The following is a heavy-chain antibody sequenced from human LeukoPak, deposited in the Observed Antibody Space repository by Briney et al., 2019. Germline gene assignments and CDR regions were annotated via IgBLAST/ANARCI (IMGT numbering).Heavy chain of an antibody. V-gene: IGHV1-69*04. CDR3: AREDSSSPRPSDASDI. J-gene: IGHJ3*02. D-gene: IGHD6-13*01. CDR2: IIPILGIA. Sequence: SVKVSCKASGGTFSSYAISWVRQAPGQGLEWMGRIIPILGIANYAQKFQGRVTITADKSTSTAYMELRSLRSDDTAVYYCAREDSSSPRPSDASDIWGQGTMVTVSS. CDR1: GGTFSSYA.